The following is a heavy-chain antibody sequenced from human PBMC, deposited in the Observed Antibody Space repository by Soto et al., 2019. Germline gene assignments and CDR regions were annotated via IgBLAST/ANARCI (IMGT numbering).Heavy chain of an antibody. D-gene: IGHD2-2*01. J-gene: IGHJ4*02. CDR1: GFTFSSYA. CDR2: ISGSGGST. Sequence: PGGSLRLSCAASGFTFSSYAMSWVRQAPGKGLEWVSAISGSGGSTYYADSVKGRFTTSRDNSKNTLYLQMNSLRAEDTAVYYCAKGVPIVVVPAAMRFGVSWRSPKYFDYWGQGTLVTVSS. CDR3: AKGVPIVVVPAAMRFGVSWRSPKYFDY. V-gene: IGHV3-23*01.